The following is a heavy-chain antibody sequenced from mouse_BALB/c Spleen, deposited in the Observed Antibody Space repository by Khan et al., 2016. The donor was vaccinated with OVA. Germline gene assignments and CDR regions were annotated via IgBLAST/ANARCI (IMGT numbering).Heavy chain of an antibody. CDR1: GYSIASDYA. V-gene: IGHV3-2*02. D-gene: IGHD1-1*01. Sequence: EVQLVESGPGLVKPSQSLSLTCTVTGYSIASDYAWYWIRQFPGNQLEGMGFISYSGNTNYNPSLKSRISITRDTSKNQFFLQLNSVTSEDTATYYCARVYGGDFDYWGQGTTLTVSS. J-gene: IGHJ2*01. CDR2: ISYSGNT. CDR3: ARVYGGDFDY.